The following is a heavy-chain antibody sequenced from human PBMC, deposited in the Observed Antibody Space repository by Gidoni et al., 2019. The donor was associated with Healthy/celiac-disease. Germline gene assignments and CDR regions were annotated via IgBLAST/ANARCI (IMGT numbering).Heavy chain of an antibody. CDR1: VGSISSGGYY. J-gene: IGHJ3*02. V-gene: IGHV4-31*03. Sequence: QVQLQESGPGLVTPSQTLSLTCTVSVGSISSGGYYWSWIRQHPGKGLEWIGYIYYSGSTYYNPSLKSRVTISVDTSKNQFSLKLSSVTAADTAVYYCARENIWSWTDAFDIWGQGTMVTVSS. CDR3: ARENIWSWTDAFDI. D-gene: IGHD1-1*01. CDR2: IYYSGST.